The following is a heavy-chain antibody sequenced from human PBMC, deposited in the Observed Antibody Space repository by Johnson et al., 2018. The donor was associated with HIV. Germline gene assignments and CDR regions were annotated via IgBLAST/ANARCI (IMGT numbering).Heavy chain of an antibody. CDR3: ARGKYSGSFTSPDAFDI. D-gene: IGHD1-26*01. Sequence: QMLLVESGGGVVQPGRSLRLSCVASRFTFSSYGMHWVRQAPGKGLEWVAVISYDGSNKYYADSVKGRFTISKDNSKNTLYLQMNSLRAEDTAVYYCARGKYSGSFTSPDAFDIWGQGTMVTVSS. CDR2: ISYDGSNK. V-gene: IGHV3-30*03. J-gene: IGHJ3*02. CDR1: RFTFSSYG.